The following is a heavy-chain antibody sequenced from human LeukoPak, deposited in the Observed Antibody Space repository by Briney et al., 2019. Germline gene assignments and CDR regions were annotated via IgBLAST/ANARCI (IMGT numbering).Heavy chain of an antibody. CDR1: GFTFSSYW. V-gene: IGHV3-7*01. Sequence: GGSLRLSCAASGFTFSSYWMSWVRQAPGKGLEWVANIKQDGSEKYYVDSVKGRFTISRDNAKNSLYLQMNSLRAEDTAVYYCARGPQLLWFGGSFDYWGQGTLVTVSS. CDR3: ARGPQLLWFGGSFDY. CDR2: IKQDGSEK. D-gene: IGHD3-10*01. J-gene: IGHJ4*02.